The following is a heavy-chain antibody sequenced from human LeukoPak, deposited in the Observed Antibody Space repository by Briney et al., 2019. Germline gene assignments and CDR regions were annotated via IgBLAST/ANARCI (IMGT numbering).Heavy chain of an antibody. Sequence: SETLSLTCTVSGGSINSGSYCWSWIRQPAGKGLEWVGRIYTSGSTNYNPSLKSRVTISVDTPKNQFSLKLSPVTAADTAVYYCARANSYGPRVYFAYWGQGTLVTVSS. CDR3: ARANSYGPRVYFAY. V-gene: IGHV4-61*02. CDR2: IYTSGST. J-gene: IGHJ4*02. CDR1: GGSINSGSYC. D-gene: IGHD5-18*01.